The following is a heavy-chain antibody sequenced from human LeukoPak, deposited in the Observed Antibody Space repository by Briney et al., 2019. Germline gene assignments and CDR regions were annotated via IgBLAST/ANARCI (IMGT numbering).Heavy chain of an antibody. CDR2: INPNSGGT. CDR3: ARDNSVGDYASWFDP. D-gene: IGHD1-26*01. J-gene: IGHJ5*02. V-gene: IGHV1-2*02. Sequence: ASVKVSCKASGYTFTGYYMHWVRQAPGQGLEWMGWINPNSGGTNYAQKFQGRVTMTRDLSTSTDYLELSSLIYDDTAVYYCARDNSVGDYASWFDPWGQGTLVTVSS. CDR1: GYTFTGYY.